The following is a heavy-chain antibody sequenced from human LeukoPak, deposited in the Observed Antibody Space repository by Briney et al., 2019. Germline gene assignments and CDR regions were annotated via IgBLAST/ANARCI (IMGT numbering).Heavy chain of an antibody. CDR2: ISPDGSTT. CDR3: TRDFDFSSAI. V-gene: IGHV3-74*01. J-gene: IGHJ4*02. D-gene: IGHD3-3*01. CDR1: GFTFSGYS. Sequence: GGSLRLSCAASGFTFSGYSMNWVRQAPGKGLVWVSRISPDGSTTGHADSVKGRFTTSRDNAKNTLFLQMNSLRAEDTAVYYCTRDFDFSSAIWGQGTLVTVSS.